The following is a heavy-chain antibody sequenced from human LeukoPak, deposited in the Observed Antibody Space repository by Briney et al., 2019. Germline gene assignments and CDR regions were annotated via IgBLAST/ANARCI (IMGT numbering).Heavy chain of an antibody. J-gene: IGHJ4*02. V-gene: IGHV3-23*01. D-gene: IGHD2-15*01. CDR2: ISGGGGGT. CDR3: AKESYCSGGSCFPDFDC. CDR1: GFTFSSYA. Sequence: GSLRLSCAASGFTFSSYAMSWVRQAPGKGLEWVSTISGGGGGTYYADSVKGRFTISRDNSKNTLYLQMNSLTAEDTAVYYCAKESYCSGGSCFPDFDCWGQGTLVTVSS.